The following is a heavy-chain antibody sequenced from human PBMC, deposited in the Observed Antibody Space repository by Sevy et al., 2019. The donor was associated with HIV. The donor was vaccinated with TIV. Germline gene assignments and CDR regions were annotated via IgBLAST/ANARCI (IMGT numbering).Heavy chain of an antibody. D-gene: IGHD2-8*01. Sequence: GGSLRLSCAASGFTFYEYSMSWIGQAPGKGLEWVATLSFGCGKINYADSVKGRFTISRDNSKNSFYLQMENLRVEDTALYYCAREGCSRPHDYWGQGTRVTVSS. CDR3: AREGCSRPHDY. CDR1: GFTFYEYS. CDR2: LSFGCGKI. V-gene: IGHV3-23*01. J-gene: IGHJ4*02.